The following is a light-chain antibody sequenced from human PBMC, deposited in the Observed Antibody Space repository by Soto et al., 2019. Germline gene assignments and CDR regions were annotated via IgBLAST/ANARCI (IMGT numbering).Light chain of an antibody. Sequence: EIVLTQSPATLSLSPGERATLSCRASQSVDSYLAWYQQKPGQAPRLLIYGASSRATGIPDRFSGSGSGTDFTLTISRLEPEDFAVYYCQQYGSSPHTFGQGTKLEIK. J-gene: IGKJ2*01. CDR1: QSVDSY. CDR2: GAS. CDR3: QQYGSSPHT. V-gene: IGKV3-20*01.